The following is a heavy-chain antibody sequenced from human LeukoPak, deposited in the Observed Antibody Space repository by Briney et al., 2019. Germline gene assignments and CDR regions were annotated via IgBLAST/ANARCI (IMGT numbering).Heavy chain of an antibody. CDR3: ARHERGAENLDY. D-gene: IGHD1-1*01. CDR1: GASISNYY. CDR2: VSYSGRT. V-gene: IGHV4-59*08. Sequence: SETLSLTCTVSGASISNYYWSWIRQPPGKGLECIGYVSYSGRTNHNPSLKSRVTISADTSKNQFSLKVTSVAGAHTAVYYCARHERGAENLDYWGQGTLVTVSS. J-gene: IGHJ4*02.